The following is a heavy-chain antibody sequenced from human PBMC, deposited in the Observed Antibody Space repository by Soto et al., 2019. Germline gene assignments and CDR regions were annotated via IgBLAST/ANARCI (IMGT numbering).Heavy chain of an antibody. CDR3: ARDLPTNGDGMDV. Sequence: GGSLRLSCAASGFTFSSYWMHWVRQAPGKGLVWVSRINSDGSSATYADSVKGRFTVSRDNAKNTLYLQMNSLRAGDTAVYYCARDLPTNGDGMDVWGQGTTVTVSS. D-gene: IGHD2-8*01. J-gene: IGHJ6*02. V-gene: IGHV3-74*01. CDR2: INSDGSSA. CDR1: GFTFSSYW.